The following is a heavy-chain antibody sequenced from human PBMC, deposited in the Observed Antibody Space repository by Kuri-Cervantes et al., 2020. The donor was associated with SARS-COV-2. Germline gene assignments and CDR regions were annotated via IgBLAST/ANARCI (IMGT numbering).Heavy chain of an antibody. Sequence: SVKVSCKTSGGSFRTFIISWVRQAPGQGLEWMGGISPLFRKANYAQKFQGRVTITADESTSTVYMEVSSLRFEDTAVYYCTKEKGNTYGFDYWGQGTLVTVSS. V-gene: IGHV1-69*13. J-gene: IGHJ4*02. CDR2: ISPLFRKA. CDR1: GGSFRTFI. D-gene: IGHD5-18*01. CDR3: TKEKGNTYGFDY.